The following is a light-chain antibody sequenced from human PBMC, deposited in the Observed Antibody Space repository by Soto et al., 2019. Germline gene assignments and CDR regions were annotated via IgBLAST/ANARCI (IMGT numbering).Light chain of an antibody. CDR1: SSDVGGYIY. CDR2: DVT. CDR3: SSYPTSSSYV. V-gene: IGLV2-14*01. J-gene: IGLJ1*01. Sequence: QSVLTQPASVSGSPGQSITISCTGTSSDVGGYIYVSWYQQHPGKAPKLMIYDVTSRPSGVSYRFSGSKSGNTASLTISGLQAEDEADYYCSSYPTSSSYVFGTGTKLTVL.